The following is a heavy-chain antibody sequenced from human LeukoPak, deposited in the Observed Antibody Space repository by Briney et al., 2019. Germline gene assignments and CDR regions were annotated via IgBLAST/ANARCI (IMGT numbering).Heavy chain of an antibody. CDR3: ARQHDYGDYDY. Sequence: GASVKVSCKASGYTFTSYGISWVRQMPGKGLEWMGIIYPGDSDTRYSPSFQGQVTISADKSISTAYLQWSSLKASDTAMYYCARQHDYGDYDYWGQGTLVTVSS. D-gene: IGHD4-17*01. CDR2: IYPGDSDT. CDR1: GYTFTSYG. V-gene: IGHV5-51*01. J-gene: IGHJ4*02.